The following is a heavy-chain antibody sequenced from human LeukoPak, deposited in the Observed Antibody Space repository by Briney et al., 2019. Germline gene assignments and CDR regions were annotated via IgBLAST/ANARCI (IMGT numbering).Heavy chain of an antibody. D-gene: IGHD5-18*01. CDR3: ARDQASIPGYSYGLFDY. J-gene: IGHJ4*02. CDR2: INSDGSST. V-gene: IGHV3-74*01. CDR1: GFTFSSYW. Sequence: GGSLRLSCAASGFTFSSYWMHWVRQAPGKGLVWVSRINSDGSSTSYADSVKGRFTISRDNAKNTLYLQMNSLRAEDTAVYYCARDQASIPGYSYGLFDYWGQGTLVTVSS.